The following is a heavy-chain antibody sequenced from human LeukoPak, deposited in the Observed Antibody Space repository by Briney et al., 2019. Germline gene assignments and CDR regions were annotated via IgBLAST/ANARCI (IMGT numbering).Heavy chain of an antibody. CDR3: AKSLGIAVAGYYFDY. CDR1: GFTFSSYG. CDR2: IWYDGSNK. J-gene: IGHJ4*02. V-gene: IGHV3-30*02. Sequence: GGSLRLSCAASGFTFSSYGMHWVRQAPGKGLEWVAVIWYDGSNKYYADSVKGRFTISRDNSKNTLYLQMNSLRAEDTAVYYCAKSLGIAVAGYYFDYWGQGTLVTVSS. D-gene: IGHD6-19*01.